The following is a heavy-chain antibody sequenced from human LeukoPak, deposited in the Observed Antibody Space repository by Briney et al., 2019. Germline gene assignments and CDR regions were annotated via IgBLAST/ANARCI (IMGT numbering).Heavy chain of an antibody. CDR1: GFTFSSYT. D-gene: IGHD2-15*01. CDR3: ARDSQPSQLLPSYNWFDP. CDR2: ISSTSSYI. Sequence: PGGSLRLSCTASGFTFSSYTMNWVRQAPGKGLEWVSSISSTSSYIYYADSVKGRFTISRDNAKNTLYLQMNSLRAEDTAVYYCARDSQPSQLLPSYNWFDPWGQGTLVTVSS. V-gene: IGHV3-21*01. J-gene: IGHJ5*02.